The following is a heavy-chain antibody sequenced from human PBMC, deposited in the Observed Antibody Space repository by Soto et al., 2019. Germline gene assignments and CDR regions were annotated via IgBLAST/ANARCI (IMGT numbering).Heavy chain of an antibody. V-gene: IGHV3-23*01. Sequence: GGSLRLSCAVSGSTFNNYAMTWVRQAPGKGLQWVSGISGSGGATYHADSVKGRFTISRDNSRNTLFLQMNSLGVEDTAVYYCVGDYGGLDGFDIWGPGTMVTVSS. D-gene: IGHD4-17*01. CDR3: VGDYGGLDGFDI. CDR1: GSTFNNYA. J-gene: IGHJ3*02. CDR2: ISGSGGAT.